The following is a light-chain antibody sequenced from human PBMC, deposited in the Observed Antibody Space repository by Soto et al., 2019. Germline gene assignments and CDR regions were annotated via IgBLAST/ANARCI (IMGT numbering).Light chain of an antibody. Sequence: TESASTLADSPWETVTLSCTATQRLIGDSAAYQQNPRHDTRRLIFRASTRAAGVPASFSGRGCGTEFTLTISGRLPSEFAAYYCRQYSKSRPCTVGAGTKVDIK. CDR1: QRLIGD. CDR3: RQYSKSRPCT. CDR2: RAS. V-gene: IGKV3-15*01. J-gene: IGKJ4*02.